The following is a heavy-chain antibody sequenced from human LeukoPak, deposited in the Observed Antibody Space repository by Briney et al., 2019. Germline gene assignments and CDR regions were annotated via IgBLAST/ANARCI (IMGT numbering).Heavy chain of an antibody. Sequence: PGGSLRLSCAASGFTFSDYYMSWIRQAPGKGLEWVSYISSSGSTIYYADSVKGRFTISRDNAKNSLYLQMNSLRAEDTAVYYCARAYGSGSYTPYNWFDPWGQETLVTVSS. V-gene: IGHV3-11*01. CDR1: GFTFSDYY. CDR3: ARAYGSGSYTPYNWFDP. CDR2: ISSSGSTI. D-gene: IGHD3-10*01. J-gene: IGHJ5*02.